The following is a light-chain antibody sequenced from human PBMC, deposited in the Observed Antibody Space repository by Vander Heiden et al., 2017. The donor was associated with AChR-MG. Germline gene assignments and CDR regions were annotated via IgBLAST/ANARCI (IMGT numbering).Light chain of an antibody. CDR3: TSYTSSKSPSVV. Sequence: QSAPTQPAPVSGPPGQSVTISCTGATSDIYDSRYVSWNQQHPVKSSKLIVYDVTKRPAGVSDRYSGSKSGNTASRTSAGVQSEDEANYYCTSYTSSKSPSVVFGRGTKLTVV. CDR2: DVT. J-gene: IGLJ2*01. CDR1: TSDIYDSRY. V-gene: IGLV2-14*03.